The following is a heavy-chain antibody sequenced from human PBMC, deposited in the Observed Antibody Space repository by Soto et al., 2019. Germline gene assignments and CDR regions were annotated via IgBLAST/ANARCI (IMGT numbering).Heavy chain of an antibody. CDR3: VRDLKYFRVLGNWFDS. J-gene: IGHJ5*01. CDR2: ISGNNRAT. CDR1: GYTFAHYG. V-gene: IGHV1-18*04. D-gene: IGHD2-2*01. Sequence: RASVNVSCKASGYTFAHYGISWVRQPPGQGLEWMGWISGNNRATNYTPKMQGRVTMTIDTSTDTAYMDLRSLTSNDTAVYFCVRDLKYFRVLGNWFDSWGQGTLVTVSS.